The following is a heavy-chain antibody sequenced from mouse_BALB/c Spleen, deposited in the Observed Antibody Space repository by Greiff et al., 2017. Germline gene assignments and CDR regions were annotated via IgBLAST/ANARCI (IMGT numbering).Heavy chain of an antibody. CDR3: TKRLRFYYAMDY. CDR2: IDPETGGT. D-gene: IGHD6-2*01. Sequence: LVESGAELVRPGASVTLSCKASGYTFTDYEMHWVKQTPVHGLEWIGAIDPETGGTAYNQKFKGKATLTADKSSSTAYMELRSLTSEDSAVYYCTKRLRFYYAMDYWGQGTSVTVSS. J-gene: IGHJ4*01. CDR1: GYTFTDYE. V-gene: IGHV1-15*01.